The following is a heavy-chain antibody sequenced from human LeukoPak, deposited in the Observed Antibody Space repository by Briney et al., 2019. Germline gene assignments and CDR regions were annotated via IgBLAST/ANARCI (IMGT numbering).Heavy chain of an antibody. D-gene: IGHD3-16*02. CDR2: IYPGDSDT. CDR3: ARQRDNVWGSYRYTQPFDY. Sequence: GESLKISCKDSGFSFTNYWIAWVRQMPGKGLEWMGIIYPGDSDTSYSPSFQGQVTISADKSISTAYLQWSSLKASDTAMYYCARQRDNVWGSYRYTQPFDYWGQGTLVTVSS. J-gene: IGHJ4*02. V-gene: IGHV5-51*01. CDR1: GFSFTNYW.